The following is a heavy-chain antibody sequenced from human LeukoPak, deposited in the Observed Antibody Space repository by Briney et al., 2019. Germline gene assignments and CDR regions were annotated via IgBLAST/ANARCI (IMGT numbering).Heavy chain of an antibody. CDR2: IIPIFGTA. D-gene: IGHD4-23*01. CDR3: ARGGYGGNRDYYYGMDV. Sequence: GSSVKVSCKASGGTFSSYAISWVRQAPGQGLEWMGGIIPIFGTANCAQKFQGRVTITADESTSTAYMELSSLRSEDTAVYYCARGGYGGNRDYYYGMDVWGQGTTVTVSS. V-gene: IGHV1-69*01. J-gene: IGHJ6*02. CDR1: GGTFSSYA.